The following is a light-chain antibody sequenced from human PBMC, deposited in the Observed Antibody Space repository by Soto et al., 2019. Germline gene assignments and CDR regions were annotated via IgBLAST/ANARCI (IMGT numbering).Light chain of an antibody. V-gene: IGLV2-8*01. CDR1: SSYVGNYKY. Sequence: QSVLTQSPSASGSPGQSVTISCTGPSSYVGNYKYVSWYQQHPGKAPKLMIYEVSKRPSGVPDRFSGSKSGNTASLTVSGLQVEDEADYYCSSYAGSNLWVFGGGTKLTVL. CDR3: SSYAGSNLWV. CDR2: EVS. J-gene: IGLJ3*02.